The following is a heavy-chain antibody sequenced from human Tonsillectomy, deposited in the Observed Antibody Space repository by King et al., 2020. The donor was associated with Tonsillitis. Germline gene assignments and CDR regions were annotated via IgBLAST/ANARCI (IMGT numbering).Heavy chain of an antibody. V-gene: IGHV4-39*01. Sequence: QLQESGPGLVKTSETLSLTCTASGGSISSSSYYWGWIRQPPGKGLEWIGNIYYSGSTYYNPSLESRVTISVDTPKSQFSLKLSSVTAADTAVYYCARLSRISMLYYFDYWGQGSLVIVSS. J-gene: IGHJ4*02. CDR1: GGSISSSSYY. D-gene: IGHD3-10*02. CDR2: IYYSGST. CDR3: ARLSRISMLYYFDY.